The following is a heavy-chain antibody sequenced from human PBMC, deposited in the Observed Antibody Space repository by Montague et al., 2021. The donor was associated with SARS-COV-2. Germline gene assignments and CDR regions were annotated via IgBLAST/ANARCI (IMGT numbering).Heavy chain of an antibody. D-gene: IGHD3-22*01. Sequence: SLRLSCAASGFTFDDYAMHWVRQAPGKGLEWVSLISGDGGSTYYADSVKGRFTISRDNSKNSLYLQMNSLRTEDTALYYCAKDIVRDYYDSSGYYGGSVDYWGRGTLVTVSS. CDR3: AKDIVRDYYDSSGYYGGSVDY. J-gene: IGHJ4*02. V-gene: IGHV3-43*02. CDR2: ISGDGGST. CDR1: GFTFDDYA.